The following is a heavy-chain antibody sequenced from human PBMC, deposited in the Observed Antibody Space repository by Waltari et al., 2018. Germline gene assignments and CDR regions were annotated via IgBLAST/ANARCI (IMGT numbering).Heavy chain of an antibody. D-gene: IGHD2-21*01. V-gene: IGHV3-23*03. CDR3: ATTAVGVRDY. J-gene: IGHJ4*02. CDR2: IDGGGSRA. CDR1: GFTFSNYA. Sequence: EVQLLESGGGLVQPGGSLRLSCAASGFTFSNYARTWVRQAQGKGRGWVSLIDGGGSRADEADSVKGRYPVSRDKSKNTLDLPMNSLRAEDTAIYYGATTAVGVRDYWGQGTLVTVSS.